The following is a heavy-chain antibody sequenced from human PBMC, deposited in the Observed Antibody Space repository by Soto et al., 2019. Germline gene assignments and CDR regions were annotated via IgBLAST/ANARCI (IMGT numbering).Heavy chain of an antibody. CDR3: ASHYITIFGVVIDY. CDR2: ISSSGSTI. V-gene: IGHV3-48*03. CDR1: GFTFSSYE. D-gene: IGHD3-3*01. Sequence: GGSLRLSCAASGFTFSSYEMNWVRQAPGKGLEWVSYISSSGSTIYYADSVKGRFTISRDNAKNSLYLQMNSLRAEDRVFYYCASHYITIFGVVIDYWGQGTLVTVSS. J-gene: IGHJ4*02.